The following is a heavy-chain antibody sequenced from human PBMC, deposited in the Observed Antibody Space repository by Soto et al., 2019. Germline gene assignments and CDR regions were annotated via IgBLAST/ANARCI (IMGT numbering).Heavy chain of an antibody. CDR1: GGTFSSYA. CDR3: GRESGGGDYYYDSSGYYHFDY. V-gene: IGHV1-69*01. CDR2: IIPIFGTA. D-gene: IGHD3-22*01. J-gene: IGHJ4*02. Sequence: QVQLVQSGAEVKKPGSSVKVSCKASGGTFSSYAISWVRQAPGQGLEWMGGIIPIFGTANYAQKFQGRVTITADESRGTAYMELSSLRFEDTAVYYCGRESGGGDYYYDSSGYYHFDYWGQGTLVTVSS.